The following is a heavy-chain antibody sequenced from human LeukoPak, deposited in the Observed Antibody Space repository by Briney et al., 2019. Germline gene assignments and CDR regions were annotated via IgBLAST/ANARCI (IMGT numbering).Heavy chain of an antibody. CDR3: VSTATFDY. J-gene: IGHJ4*02. CDR1: GFTFSNYW. V-gene: IGHV3-7*01. CDR2: IKQDGSET. Sequence: GGSLRLSCAASGFTFSNYWMSWVRQAPGKGLEWVANIKQDGSETYYVDSVKGRFTISRDNTKNSLFLQMNSLRAEDTAVYYCVSTATFDYWGQGTLVTVSS. D-gene: IGHD5-18*01.